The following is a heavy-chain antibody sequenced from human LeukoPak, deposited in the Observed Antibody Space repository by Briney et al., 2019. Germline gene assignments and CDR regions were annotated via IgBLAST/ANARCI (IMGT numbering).Heavy chain of an antibody. V-gene: IGHV3-48*01. CDR3: ARGPYSNDYYFDY. D-gene: IGHD4-4*01. CDR1: GFTFDDYA. Sequence: PGGSLRLSCAASGFTFDDYAMHWVRRAPGKGPEWVSYISSSSTIYYADSVKGRFTISRDNAKNSLYLQMNSLRAEDTAVYYCARGPYSNDYYFDYWGQGTLVTVSS. J-gene: IGHJ4*02. CDR2: ISSSSTI.